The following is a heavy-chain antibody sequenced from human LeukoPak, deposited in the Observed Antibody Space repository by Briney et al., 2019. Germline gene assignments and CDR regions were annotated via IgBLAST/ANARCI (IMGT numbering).Heavy chain of an antibody. CDR1: GYSFTSYW. V-gene: IGHV5-51*01. CDR2: IYPGDSDT. J-gene: IGHJ4*02. CDR3: ARQESSSWDEYYFDY. D-gene: IGHD6-13*01. Sequence: GESLKISCKGSGYSFTSYWIGWVRQMPGKGLEWMGIIYPGDSDTRYSPSFQGQVTISADKSISTAYLQWSSLKASDTAMYYCARQESSSWDEYYFDYWGQRTLVTVSS.